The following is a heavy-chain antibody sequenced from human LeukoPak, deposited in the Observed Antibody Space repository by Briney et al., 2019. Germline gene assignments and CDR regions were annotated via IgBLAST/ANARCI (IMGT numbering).Heavy chain of an antibody. V-gene: IGHV3-66*02. J-gene: IGHJ4*02. Sequence: GGSLRLSCAASGFTVSSNYMSWVRQAPGKGLEWVSVIYSGGSTYYADSVKGRFTISRDNSKNTLYLQMNSLRAEDTAVYYCASTMWVPAADIITFGGVTLSFDYWGQGTLVTVSS. CDR3: ASTMWVPAADIITFGGVTLSFDY. CDR1: GFTVSSNY. CDR2: IYSGGST. D-gene: IGHD3-16*01.